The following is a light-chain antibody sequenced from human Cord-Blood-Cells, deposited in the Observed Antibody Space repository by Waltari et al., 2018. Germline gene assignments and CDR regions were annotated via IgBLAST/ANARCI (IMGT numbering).Light chain of an antibody. V-gene: IGLV2-11*01. CDR2: DVS. Sequence: QSALTQPRSVSGSPGQSVTISCTGTSSDVGGYYYVSLYQQHPGKAPNLMIYDVSKRPSGVPDRFSGSKSGNTASLTISGLQAEDEADYYCCSYAGSYGYVFGTGTKVTVL. J-gene: IGLJ1*01. CDR1: SSDVGGYYY. CDR3: CSYAGSYGYV.